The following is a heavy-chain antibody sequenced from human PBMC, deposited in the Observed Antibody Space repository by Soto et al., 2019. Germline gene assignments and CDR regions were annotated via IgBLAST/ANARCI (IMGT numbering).Heavy chain of an antibody. CDR3: ARDETKRLTYGMDV. Sequence: GGSLRLSCAASGFTFSSYGMHWVRQAPGKGLEWVAVIWYDGSNKYYADSVKGRFTISRDNSKNTLYLQMNSLRAEDTAVYYCARDETKRLTYGMDVWGQGTTVTVSS. CDR1: GFTFSSYG. CDR2: IWYDGSNK. J-gene: IGHJ6*02. V-gene: IGHV3-33*01. D-gene: IGHD5-12*01.